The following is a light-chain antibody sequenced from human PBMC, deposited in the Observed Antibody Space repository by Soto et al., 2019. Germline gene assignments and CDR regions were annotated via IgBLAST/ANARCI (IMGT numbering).Light chain of an antibody. CDR2: EVS. J-gene: IGLJ1*01. V-gene: IGLV2-14*01. CDR1: SSDIGAYNC. CDR3: CSNISSSARA. Sequence: QSALTQPASVSGSPGQSITISCTGTSSDIGAYNCVSWYQQHPGKAPKLIIYEVSNRPSGISNRFSGSKSGNTASLTISGPEAEAEAYYTCCSNISSSARAFGAGTKVTVL.